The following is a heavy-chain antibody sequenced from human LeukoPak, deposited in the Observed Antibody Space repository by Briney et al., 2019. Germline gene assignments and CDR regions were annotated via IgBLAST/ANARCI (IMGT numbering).Heavy chain of an antibody. CDR2: IYHSGST. CDR3: ARDGDSSS. J-gene: IGHJ4*02. D-gene: IGHD6-13*01. CDR1: GGSISSGGYY. V-gene: IGHV4-30-2*01. Sequence: MSSQTLSLTCTVSGGSISSGGYYWSWNRQPPGKGLEWIGYIYHSGSTYYNPSLKSRVTISVDRSKNQFSLKLSSVTAADTAVYYCARDGDSSSWGQGTLVTVSS.